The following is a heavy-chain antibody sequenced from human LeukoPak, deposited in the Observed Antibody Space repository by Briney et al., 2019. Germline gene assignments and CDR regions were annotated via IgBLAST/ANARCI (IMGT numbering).Heavy chain of an antibody. CDR2: IYGTGSA. V-gene: IGHV4-4*07. CDR3: ARRYYESRGPLVH. D-gene: IGHD3-22*01. CDR1: GGYISTYY. J-gene: IGHJ1*01. Sequence: SETLSLTCTVSGGYISTYYWSWIRQPAGKGLEWIGRIYGTGSANYSPSLTSRVIMSVDTSKNQFSLTLRSMTAADRAVYYCARRYYESRGPLVHWGQGTLVTVSS.